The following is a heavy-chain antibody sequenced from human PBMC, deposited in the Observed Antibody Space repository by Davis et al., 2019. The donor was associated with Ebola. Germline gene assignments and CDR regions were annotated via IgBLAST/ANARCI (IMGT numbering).Heavy chain of an antibody. J-gene: IGHJ4*02. Sequence: GESLKISCAASGFSFTSYSMNWVRQAPGKGLEWVAYISGGYTYYAESVKGRFTISRDSAKDSLYLHMDSLRDGDTAVYYCARVYNWGFDFWGQGTLVTVSS. CDR1: GFSFTSYS. V-gene: IGHV3-48*02. CDR2: ISGGYT. D-gene: IGHD1-20*01. CDR3: ARVYNWGFDF.